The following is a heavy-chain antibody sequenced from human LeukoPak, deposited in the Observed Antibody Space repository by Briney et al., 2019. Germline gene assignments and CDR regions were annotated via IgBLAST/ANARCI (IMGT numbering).Heavy chain of an antibody. Sequence: GASMKVSCKASGYTFTNYYINWVRQATGQGLEWMGWMNPNSGNTGYAQKFQGRVTITRNTSISTAYMELSSLRSEDTAVYYCARAAWVDYSYYYMDVWGKGTTVTVSS. CDR1: GYTFTNYY. CDR3: ARAAWVDYSYYYMDV. CDR2: MNPNSGNT. J-gene: IGHJ6*03. V-gene: IGHV1-8*03. D-gene: IGHD2-15*01.